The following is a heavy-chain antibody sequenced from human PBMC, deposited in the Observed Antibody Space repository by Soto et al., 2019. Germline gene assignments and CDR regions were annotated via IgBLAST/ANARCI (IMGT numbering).Heavy chain of an antibody. J-gene: IGHJ6*01. CDR1: GDSMSPFY. Sequence: QVPLQESGPGLVKPSENLSLTCTVSGDSMSPFYWNWIRQSPGKGLEWIGYIYYSGNTNYNPSLKSRVAISVDTSKNQFYLKLSSVTAADTAVYYCARGVYDYWSGYYAGSGLDVWGQGTTVTVSA. V-gene: IGHV4-59*13. CDR3: ARGVYDYWSGYYAGSGLDV. D-gene: IGHD3-3*01. CDR2: IYYSGNT.